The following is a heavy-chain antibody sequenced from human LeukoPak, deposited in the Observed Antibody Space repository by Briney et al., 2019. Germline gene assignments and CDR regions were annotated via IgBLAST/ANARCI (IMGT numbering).Heavy chain of an antibody. CDR3: ARGPEYSGYGVLDY. CDR1: GFTFSSYS. V-gene: IGHV3-21*01. CDR2: ISSSSSYI. J-gene: IGHJ4*02. D-gene: IGHD5-12*01. Sequence: GGSLRLSCAASGFTFSSYSMNWVRQAPGKGLEWVSSISSSSSYIYYADSVKGRFTISRDNAKNSLYLQMNSLRAEDTAVYYCARGPEYSGYGVLDYWGQGTLVTVSS.